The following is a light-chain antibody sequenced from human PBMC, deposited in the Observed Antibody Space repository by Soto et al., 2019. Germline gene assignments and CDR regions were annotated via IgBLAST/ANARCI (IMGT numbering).Light chain of an antibody. Sequence: ASVGDRAPITCRASQGISSWLAWYQQKPGKAPKLLIYQASSLETGVPSRFSGSGSGTEFTLTISSLQPDDFATYYCQQYKTFWTFGQGTKVDIK. CDR3: QQYKTFWT. J-gene: IGKJ1*01. V-gene: IGKV1-5*03. CDR1: QGISSW. CDR2: QAS.